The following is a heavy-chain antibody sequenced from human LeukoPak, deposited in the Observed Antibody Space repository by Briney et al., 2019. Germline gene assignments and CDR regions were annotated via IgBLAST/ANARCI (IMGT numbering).Heavy chain of an antibody. CDR3: ARTSSSGYPAYWSAP. V-gene: IGHV7-4-1*02. Sequence: GASVTVSCKGSVYGFTFYGIYWGWMGPGPGHELMWFMNINTGNPTYAQGFTGRFVSSLDTSVSTAYLQITSLKAEDTAVYYCARTSSSGYPAYWSAPWGQGTLVTVSS. D-gene: IGHD6-13*01. J-gene: IGHJ5*02. CDR2: MNINTGNP. CDR1: VYGFTFYG.